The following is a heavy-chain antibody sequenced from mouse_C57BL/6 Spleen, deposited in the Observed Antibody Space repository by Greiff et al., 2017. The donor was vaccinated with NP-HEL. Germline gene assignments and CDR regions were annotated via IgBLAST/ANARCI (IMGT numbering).Heavy chain of an antibody. J-gene: IGHJ4*01. CDR1: GYTFTSYW. Sequence: PLQQPGAELVKPGASVKLSCKASGYTFTSYWMHWVKQRPGQGLEWIGMIHPNSGSTNYNEKFKSKATLTVDKSSSTAYMQLSSLTSEDTAVYYCAREDYYAKDYWGQGTSVTVSS. CDR2: IHPNSGST. CDR3: AREDYYAKDY. V-gene: IGHV1-64*01.